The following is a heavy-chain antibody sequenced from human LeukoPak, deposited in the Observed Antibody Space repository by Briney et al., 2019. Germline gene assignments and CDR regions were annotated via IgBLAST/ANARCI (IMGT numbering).Heavy chain of an antibody. V-gene: IGHV3-23*01. D-gene: IGHD3-10*01. CDR1: GLRFSNYV. Sequence: PGGSLRLSCAASGLRFSNYVMSWVRQAPGKGLEWVSAISGGGTRTYYADSVKGRFTISRDNSKNTMSLQMNSLRAEDTAIYYCAKDGLGVTMVGGVLLGMDVWGQGTTVSVSS. CDR3: AKDGLGVTMVGGVLLGMDV. CDR2: ISGGGTRT. J-gene: IGHJ6*02.